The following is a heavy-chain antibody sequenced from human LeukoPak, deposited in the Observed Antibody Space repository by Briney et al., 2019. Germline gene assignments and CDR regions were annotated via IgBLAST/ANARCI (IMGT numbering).Heavy chain of an antibody. CDR1: GFTSTNYA. CDR3: AKGAYDYIEMGYFDY. D-gene: IGHD5-12*01. J-gene: IGHJ4*02. Sequence: GGSLRLSCAASGFTSTNYAMNWVRQAPGKGLEWVSVLIGSSGSTDYADSVKGRFTISRDISKNTLFLQMNSLRAEDMAVYYCAKGAYDYIEMGYFDYWGQGTLVTVSS. CDR2: LIGSSGST. V-gene: IGHV3-23*01.